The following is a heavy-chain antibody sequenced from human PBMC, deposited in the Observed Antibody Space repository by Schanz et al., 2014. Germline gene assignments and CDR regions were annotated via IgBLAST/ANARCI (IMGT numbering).Heavy chain of an antibody. CDR3: GRGFSRSYIDF. CDR1: GYTFTNFF. Sequence: QVHLVQSGAEVHKPGASVKVSCKASGYTFTNFFLHWVRQAPGQGLEWMGIINPSGGSTRYGQKFQGRITVTTDTSTSTVYLELSSLRSDDTAVYYCGRGFSRSYIDFWGQGTLITVSS. V-gene: IGHV1-46*03. CDR2: INPSGGST. D-gene: IGHD6-6*01. J-gene: IGHJ4*02.